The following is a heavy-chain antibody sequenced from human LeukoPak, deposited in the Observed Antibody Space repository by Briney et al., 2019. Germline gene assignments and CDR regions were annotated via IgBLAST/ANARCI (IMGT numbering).Heavy chain of an antibody. Sequence: PSETLSLTCTVSGYSISSGYYWGWIRQPPGKGLEWIGRIYHSGSTYYNPSLKSRVTISVDTSKNQFSLKLSSVTAADTAVYYCARGLHPYCSSTSCPDDAFDIWGQGTMVTVSS. D-gene: IGHD2-2*01. V-gene: IGHV4-38-2*02. CDR2: IYHSGST. CDR3: ARGLHPYCSSTSCPDDAFDI. J-gene: IGHJ3*02. CDR1: GYSISSGYY.